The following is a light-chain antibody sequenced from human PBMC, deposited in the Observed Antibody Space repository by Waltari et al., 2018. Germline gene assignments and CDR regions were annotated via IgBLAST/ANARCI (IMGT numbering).Light chain of an antibody. CDR2: KAS. V-gene: IGKV1-5*03. Sequence: DIQMTQSHSTLSASVGDRVTITCRASQSISSWLAWCQQKPGKAPKLLIYKASSLESGVPSRFSGSGSGTEFTLTISSLQPDDFATYYCQQYNSYSTFGQGTKVEIK. J-gene: IGKJ1*01. CDR1: QSISSW. CDR3: QQYNSYST.